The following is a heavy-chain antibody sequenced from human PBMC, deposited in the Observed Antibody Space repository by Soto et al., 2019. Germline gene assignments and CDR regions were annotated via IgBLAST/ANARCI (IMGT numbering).Heavy chain of an antibody. CDR1: GGTFSSYA. CDR2: IIPIFGTA. Sequence: QVQLVQSGAEVKKPGSSVKVSCKASGGTFSSYAISWVRQAPGQGLEWMGGIIPIFGTANYAQKFQGRVTIPADESTSTAYMELSSLRSEDTAVYYCARVGGYSYGPYYYYYGMDVWGQGTTVTVSS. V-gene: IGHV1-69*01. J-gene: IGHJ6*02. CDR3: ARVGGYSYGPYYYYYGMDV. D-gene: IGHD5-18*01.